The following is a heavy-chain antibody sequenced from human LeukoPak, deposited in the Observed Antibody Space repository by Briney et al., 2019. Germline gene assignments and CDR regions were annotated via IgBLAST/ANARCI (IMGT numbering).Heavy chain of an antibody. CDR2: IRYDGSNK. D-gene: IGHD3-3*01. J-gene: IGHJ6*03. CDR3: AKDQSIFGVVTYMDV. Sequence: PGGTLRLSCAASGFTFSDYYMSWIRQGPGKGLEWVAFIRYDGSNKYYADSVKGRFTISRDNSKNTLYLQMNSLRAEDTAVYYCAKDQSIFGVVTYMDVWGKGTTVTLSS. V-gene: IGHV3-30*02. CDR1: GFTFSDYY.